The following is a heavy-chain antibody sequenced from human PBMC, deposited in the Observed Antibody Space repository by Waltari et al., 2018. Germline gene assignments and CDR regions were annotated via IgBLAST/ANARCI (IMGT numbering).Heavy chain of an antibody. CDR3: AKAQIGVRGVYDY. Sequence: EVQLLESGGGLVQPGGSLRLSCAASGFTFSSNAMSWVRQAPGKGREGVAAISGSGVSTDYADSWKGRFTISRDNSKNTLYLQMNSLRAEDTAVYYCAKAQIGVRGVYDYWGQGTLVTVSS. CDR1: GFTFSSNA. D-gene: IGHD3-10*01. CDR2: ISGSGVST. J-gene: IGHJ4*02. V-gene: IGHV3-23*01.